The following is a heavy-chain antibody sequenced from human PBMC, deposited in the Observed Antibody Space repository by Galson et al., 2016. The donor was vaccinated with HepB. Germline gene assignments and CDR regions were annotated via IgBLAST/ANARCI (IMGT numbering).Heavy chain of an antibody. J-gene: IGHJ6*02. CDR3: ARGCPGRASCRYHYYGLNV. Sequence: SVKVSCKASGGTFSSYAISWMRQAPAQGLEWVGGIIPIFGTTDYAPNFQGRVTITADASATTAYMELSTLRSEDTAVFYCARGCPGRASCRYHYYGLNVWGQGTTVTVSS. CDR2: IIPIFGTT. D-gene: IGHD2-2*01. V-gene: IGHV1-69*13. CDR1: GGTFSSYA.